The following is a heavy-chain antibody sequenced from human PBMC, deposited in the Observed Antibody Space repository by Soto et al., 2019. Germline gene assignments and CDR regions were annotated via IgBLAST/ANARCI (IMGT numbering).Heavy chain of an antibody. D-gene: IGHD6-6*01. V-gene: IGHV3-23*01. CDR3: AKGSAARPMYYYMDG. CDR1: GFTLSNYA. CDR2: ISGSGGST. Sequence: GGSRRLPCAASGFTLSNYAMSWVRPAPGKGLEWVSAISGSGGSTYYADSVKGRFTISRDNSKNTLYLQMNSLRAEDTAVYYCAKGSAARPMYYYMDGWGKGTTVTVSS. J-gene: IGHJ6*03.